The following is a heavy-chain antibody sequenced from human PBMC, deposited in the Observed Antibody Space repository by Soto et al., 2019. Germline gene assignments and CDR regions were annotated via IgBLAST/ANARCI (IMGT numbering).Heavy chain of an antibody. CDR1: GDSVSSNSAA. CDR2: TYYRSRWYN. D-gene: IGHD1-7*01. V-gene: IGHV6-1*01. Sequence: QVQLQESGPGLVKPSQTLSLTCAISGDSVSSNSAAWNWIRLSPSRGLEWLARTYYRSRWYNDYAASVRSRITVNPDTSKNQFSLQLTAVPPEDTAVYYCAGTTSHQWYYMDVWGKGTTVTVS. CDR3: AGTTSHQWYYMDV. J-gene: IGHJ6*03.